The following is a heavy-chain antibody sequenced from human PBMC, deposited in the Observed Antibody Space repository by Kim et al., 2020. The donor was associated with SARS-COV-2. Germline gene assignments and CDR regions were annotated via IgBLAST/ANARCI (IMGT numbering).Heavy chain of an antibody. J-gene: IGHJ6*02. CDR1: GGSISSGDYY. Sequence: SETLSLTCTVSGGSISSGDYYWSWIRQPPGKGLEWIGYIYYSGSTYYNPSLKSRVTISVDTSKNQFSLKLSSVTAADTAVYYCASNLVVVAATYYYYYGMDVWGQGTTVTVSS. D-gene: IGHD2-15*01. V-gene: IGHV4-30-4*01. CDR2: IYYSGST. CDR3: ASNLVVVAATYYYYYGMDV.